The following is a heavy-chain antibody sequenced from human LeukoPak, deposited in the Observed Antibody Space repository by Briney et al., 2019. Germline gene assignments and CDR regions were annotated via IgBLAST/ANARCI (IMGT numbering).Heavy chain of an antibody. D-gene: IGHD2-2*01. J-gene: IGHJ4*02. V-gene: IGHV1-46*01. CDR3: ARDGVHITSIVVVPAADMDY. CDR1: GYTFTSYY. CDR2: INPSGGST. Sequence: ASVKVSCKASGYTFTSYYMHWVRQAPGQGLEWMGIINPSGGSTSYAQKFQGRVTMTRDTSTSTVYMELSSLRSEDTAVYYCARDGVHITSIVVVPAADMDYWGQGTLVTVSS.